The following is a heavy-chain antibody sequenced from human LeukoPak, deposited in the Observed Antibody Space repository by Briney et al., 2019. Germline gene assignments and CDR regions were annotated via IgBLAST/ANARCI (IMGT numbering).Heavy chain of an antibody. CDR2: FYHSGSI. D-gene: IGHD4-11*01. CDR3: VRTTVVNYFNY. CDR1: GGSISSGDYS. J-gene: IGHJ4*02. Sequence: PQTLSLTCAVSGGSISSGDYSWSWIRQPPGKGLEWIGYFYHSGSIYYNPSLKSRVTISADRSKNQFSLNVISVTAADTAVYYCVRTTVVNYFNYWGQGTLVTVSS. V-gene: IGHV4-30-2*01.